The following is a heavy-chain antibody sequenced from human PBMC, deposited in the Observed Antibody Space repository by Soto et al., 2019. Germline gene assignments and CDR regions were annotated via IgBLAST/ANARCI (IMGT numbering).Heavy chain of an antibody. D-gene: IGHD3-22*01. CDR2: IIPIIGPA. CDR3: ARDLGTTIAGPPRRETYGWLDP. Sequence: QVQLVQSGAEVKRPGSSVKLSCKASGGTFTYYGISWVRQAPGQGLEWMGGIIPIIGPATYAQKFQGRLTITADQSTITAYMELSSLGSEDTALYDCARDLGTTIAGPPRRETYGWLDPWGQGTLVTVSS. CDR1: GGTFTYYG. J-gene: IGHJ5*02. V-gene: IGHV1-69*01.